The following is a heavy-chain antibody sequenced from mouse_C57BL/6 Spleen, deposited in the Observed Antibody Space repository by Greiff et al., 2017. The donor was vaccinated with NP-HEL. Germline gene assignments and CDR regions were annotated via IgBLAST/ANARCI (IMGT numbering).Heavy chain of an antibody. J-gene: IGHJ4*01. CDR2: INPSNGGT. CDR3: ARGMGYYSNYRYARDD. Sequence: QVQLKQPGTELVKPGASVKLSCKASGYTFTSYWMHWVKQRPGQGLEWIGNINPSNGGTNYNEKFKSKATLTVDKSSSTAYMQLSSLTSEDSAVYYCARGMGYYSNYRYARDDWGQGTSVTVSS. V-gene: IGHV1-53*01. D-gene: IGHD2-5*01. CDR1: GYTFTSYW.